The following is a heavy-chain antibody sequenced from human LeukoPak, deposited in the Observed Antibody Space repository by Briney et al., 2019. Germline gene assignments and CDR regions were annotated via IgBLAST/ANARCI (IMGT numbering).Heavy chain of an antibody. CDR3: SRALSYSSDSMGYYPDHFDY. J-gene: IGHJ4*02. V-gene: IGHV3-30-3*01. Sequence: GGSLRLSCAASGFTFSSYAMHWVRQAPGKGLEWVAVISYDGSNKYYADSVKGRFTISRDNSKNTLYLQMNSLRAEDTAVYYFSRALSYSSDSMGYYPDHFDYWNQATLVNV. D-gene: IGHD3-22*01. CDR2: ISYDGSNK. CDR1: GFTFSSYA.